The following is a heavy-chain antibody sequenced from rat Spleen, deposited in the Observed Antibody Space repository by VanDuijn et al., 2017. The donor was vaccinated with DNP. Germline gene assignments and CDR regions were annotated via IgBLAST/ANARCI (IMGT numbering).Heavy chain of an antibody. V-gene: IGHV4-2*01. D-gene: IGHD4-3*01. Sequence: EVKLVESGGGLVQPGRSLKLSCAASGFNFNDYWMGWVRQAPGKGLEWIGEIDKDSSPKKYNPSLKDKFTISRDNAQNTLYLQMSKLGSEDTAIYYCARRFRDTRAMDAWGQGTSVTVSS. CDR1: GFNFNDYW. CDR2: IDKDSSPK. J-gene: IGHJ4*01. CDR3: ARRFRDTRAMDA.